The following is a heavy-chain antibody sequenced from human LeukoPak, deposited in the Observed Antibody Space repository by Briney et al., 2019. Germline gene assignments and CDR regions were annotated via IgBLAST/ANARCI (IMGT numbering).Heavy chain of an antibody. J-gene: IGHJ5*02. CDR2: IRSKTFGGTT. V-gene: IGHV3-49*03. D-gene: IGHD2-21*01. Sequence: PGRSLRLSCATSGLTLGDYALSWFRQAPGKGLEWVGFIRSKTFGGTTEYAASVKGRFSISRDDSSSIVYLQMDSLKTEDTAVYYCSSYSLAAKFDPWGQGTLVTVSS. CDR1: GLTLGDYA. CDR3: SSYSLAAKFDP.